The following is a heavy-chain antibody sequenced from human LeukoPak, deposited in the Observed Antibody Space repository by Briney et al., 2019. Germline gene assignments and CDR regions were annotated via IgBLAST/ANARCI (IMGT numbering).Heavy chain of an antibody. V-gene: IGHV3-53*01. CDR1: GFTVRSSY. J-gene: IGHJ3*02. CDR2: IYSGGST. CDR3: ASPTTGQSFDI. D-gene: IGHD1-1*01. Sequence: GGSLRLSCAASGFTVRSSYMSWVRQAPGKGLEWVSVIYSGGSTYYADSVKGRFTISRDTSKNTLYLQMSSLRVEDTAVYYCASPTTGQSFDIWGQGTMVTVSS.